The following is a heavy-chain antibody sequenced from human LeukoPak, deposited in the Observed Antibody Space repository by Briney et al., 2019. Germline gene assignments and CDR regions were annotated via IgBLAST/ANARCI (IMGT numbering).Heavy chain of an antibody. Sequence: GGSLRLSCAASGFTFSSYAMSWVRQAPGKGLEWVSAISGSGGSTYYADSVKGRFTISRDNSKNTLYLQMNGLRAEDTAVYYRAKYLCIAAAGTGFDYWGQGTLVTVSS. V-gene: IGHV3-23*01. CDR3: AKYLCIAAAGTGFDY. CDR1: GFTFSSYA. CDR2: ISGSGGST. J-gene: IGHJ4*02. D-gene: IGHD6-13*01.